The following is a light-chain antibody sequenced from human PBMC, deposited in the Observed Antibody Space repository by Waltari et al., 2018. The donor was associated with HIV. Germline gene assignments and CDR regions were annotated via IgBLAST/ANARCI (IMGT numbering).Light chain of an antibody. V-gene: IGLV3-25*03. J-gene: IGLJ3*02. CDR2: KDN. Sequence: SYELTQPPSVSVSPGQTARITCFGDALPKQYAYWHQQKAGQAPALVIFKDNERPSGIPERFSGSSSGTTVTLTISGVQAEDEADYYCQSADSSGTYPWVFGGGTKLTVL. CDR1: ALPKQY. CDR3: QSADSSGTYPWV.